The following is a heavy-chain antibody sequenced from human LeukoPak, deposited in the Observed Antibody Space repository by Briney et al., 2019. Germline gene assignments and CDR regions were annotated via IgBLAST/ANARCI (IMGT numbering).Heavy chain of an antibody. J-gene: IGHJ5*02. Sequence: PSETLSLTCTVSGGFINDYYWNWIRQPPGQGLEWIGEIYHSGSTNYNPSLKSRVIISVDNSKNQFSLKLTSVTAADTAVYYCARGGMTTVTTATHWFDPWGRGTLVTVSS. CDR2: IYHSGST. D-gene: IGHD4-17*01. CDR3: ARGGMTTVTTATHWFDP. V-gene: IGHV4-59*12. CDR1: GGFINDYY.